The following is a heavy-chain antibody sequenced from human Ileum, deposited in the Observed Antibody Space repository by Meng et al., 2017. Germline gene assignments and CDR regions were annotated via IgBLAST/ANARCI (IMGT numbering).Heavy chain of an antibody. CDR2: IYHSGST. CDR3: ARGGGYSGYDCFDY. CDR1: GYSISSGYY. D-gene: IGHD5-12*01. Sequence: SETLSLTCAVSGYSISSGYYWGWIRQPPGKGLEWIGSIYHSGSTYYNPSLKSRVTISVDTSKNQFSLKLSSVTAGDTAVYYCARGGGYSGYDCFDYWGQGTLVTVSS. J-gene: IGHJ4*02. V-gene: IGHV4-38-2*01.